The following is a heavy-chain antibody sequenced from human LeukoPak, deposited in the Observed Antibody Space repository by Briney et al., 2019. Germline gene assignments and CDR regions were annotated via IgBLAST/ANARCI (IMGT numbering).Heavy chain of an antibody. D-gene: IGHD6-13*01. CDR1: GGSISSYY. V-gene: IGHV4-59*12. CDR2: IYYSGST. Sequence: KPSETLSLTCTVSGGSISSYYWSWIRQPPGKGLEWIGYIYYSGSTNYNPSLKSRVTISVDTSKNQFSLKLSSVTAADTAVYYCARDRGIGQGYYYYGMDVWGQGTTVTVSS. CDR3: ARDRGIGQGYYYYGMDV. J-gene: IGHJ6*02.